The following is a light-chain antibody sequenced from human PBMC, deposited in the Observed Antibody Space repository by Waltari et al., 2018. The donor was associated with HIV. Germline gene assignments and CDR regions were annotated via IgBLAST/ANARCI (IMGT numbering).Light chain of an antibody. J-gene: IGLJ2*01. CDR2: DGS. V-gene: IGLV3-21*02. CDR3: QVWDSSSDHAI. CDR1: NIGDQN. Sequence: SYVLTQAPSVSVAPGPTARVTCGGNNIGDQNVHWYQQKPGQAPVSVVYDGSDRPSGIPERFSGSNSGNTATLTINRVEAGDEADYYCQVWDSSSDHAIFGGGTKLTVL.